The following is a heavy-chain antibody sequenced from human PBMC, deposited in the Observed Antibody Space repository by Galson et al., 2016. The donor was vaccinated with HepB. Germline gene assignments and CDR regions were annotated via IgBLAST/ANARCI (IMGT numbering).Heavy chain of an antibody. CDR1: GGSITCSDW. D-gene: IGHD3-10*01. Sequence: SETLSLTCSVSGGSITCSDWWSWVRQPPGKGPEWIAEIHYNGRPNHSPSLKSRVTIPVDKSGNQFSLKLSSVTAADTAVYYCARGELALGFDYWGQGALVTVSS. CDR2: IHYNGRP. CDR3: ARGELALGFDY. V-gene: IGHV4/OR15-8*01. J-gene: IGHJ4*02.